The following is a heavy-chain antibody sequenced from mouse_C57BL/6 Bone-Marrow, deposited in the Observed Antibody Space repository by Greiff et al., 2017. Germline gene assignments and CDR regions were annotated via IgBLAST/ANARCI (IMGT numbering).Heavy chain of an antibody. V-gene: IGHV2-2*01. Sequence: VQVVESGPGLVQPSQSLSITCTVSGFSLTSYGVHWVRQSPGKGLEWLGVIWSGGSTDYNAAFISRLSISKDNSKSQVFFKMTSLQADDTAIYYCARKAPGYEGFAYWGQGTLVTVSA. D-gene: IGHD1-2*01. CDR3: ARKAPGYEGFAY. J-gene: IGHJ3*01. CDR1: GFSLTSYG. CDR2: IWSGGST.